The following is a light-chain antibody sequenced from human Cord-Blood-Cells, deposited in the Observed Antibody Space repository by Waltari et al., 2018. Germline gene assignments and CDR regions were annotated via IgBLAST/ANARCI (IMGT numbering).Light chain of an antibody. V-gene: IGKV3-15*01. Sequence: EIVMTQSPATLSVYPGERATLSCRAGQSVSSNLAWYQQKPGQAPRLLIYGASTRATSIPARFSGSGSGTEFTLTISSLQSEDFAVYYCQQYNNWPLTFGGGTKVEIK. CDR2: GAS. CDR3: QQYNNWPLT. CDR1: QSVSSN. J-gene: IGKJ4*01.